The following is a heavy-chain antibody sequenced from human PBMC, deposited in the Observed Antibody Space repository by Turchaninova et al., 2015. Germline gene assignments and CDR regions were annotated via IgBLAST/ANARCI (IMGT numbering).Heavy chain of an antibody. Sequence: QVQLVQSGAEVKKPGASVKVSCKASGYTFTSYYMQWVRQAPGRGLEWMGIINPSGGSTSYAKKFQGRGTSARDTSTSTVYMELSSLRSEDTAMYYWARDFNVLEYYYSSGYLNWFDPWGQGTQVTVSS. CDR2: INPSGGST. CDR1: GYTFTSYY. D-gene: IGHD3-22*01. CDR3: ARDFNVLEYYYSSGYLNWFDP. V-gene: IGHV1-46*01. J-gene: IGHJ5*02.